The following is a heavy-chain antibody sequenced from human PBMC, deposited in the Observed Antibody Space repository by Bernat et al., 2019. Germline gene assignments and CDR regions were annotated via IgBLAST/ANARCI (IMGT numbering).Heavy chain of an antibody. CDR2: ISYDGSNK. CDR1: GFTFSSYG. J-gene: IGHJ4*02. V-gene: IGHV3-30*18. Sequence: QVQLVESGGGVVQPGRSLRLSCAASGFTFSSYGMHWVRQAPGKGLEWVAVISYDGSNKYYADSVKGRFTISRDNSKNTLYLQMNSLRAEDAAVYYCANHAAPVGATLSHYFDCWGQGTLVTVSS. CDR3: ANHAAPVGATLSHYFDC. D-gene: IGHD1-26*01.